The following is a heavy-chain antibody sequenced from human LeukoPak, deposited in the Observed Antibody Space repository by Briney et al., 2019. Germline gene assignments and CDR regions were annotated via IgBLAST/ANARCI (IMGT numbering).Heavy chain of an antibody. D-gene: IGHD3-3*01. CDR2: IKQDGSEK. J-gene: IGHJ4*02. CDR1: GFTFSSYW. Sequence: GGSLRLSCAASGFTFSSYWMSWVRQAPGKGLEWVANIKQDGSEKCYVDSVKGRFTISRDNAKNSLYLQMNSLRAEDTAVYYCARVGYDFWSGYYEYYFDYWGQGTLVTVSS. V-gene: IGHV3-7*01. CDR3: ARVGYDFWSGYYEYYFDY.